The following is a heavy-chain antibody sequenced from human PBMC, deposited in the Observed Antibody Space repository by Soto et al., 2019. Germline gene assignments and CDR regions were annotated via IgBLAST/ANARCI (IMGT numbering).Heavy chain of an antibody. J-gene: IGHJ5*02. CDR2: INHSGST. D-gene: IGHD3-3*01. CDR1: GGSFSGYY. Sequence: PSETLSLTCAVYGGSFSGYYWSWIRQPPGKGLEWIGEINHSGSTNYNPSLKSRVTISVDTSKNQFSLKLSSVTAADTAVYYCARGGSGVRFLEWLLTYNWFHPWGQGTLVTVSS. V-gene: IGHV4-34*01. CDR3: ARGGSGVRFLEWLLTYNWFHP.